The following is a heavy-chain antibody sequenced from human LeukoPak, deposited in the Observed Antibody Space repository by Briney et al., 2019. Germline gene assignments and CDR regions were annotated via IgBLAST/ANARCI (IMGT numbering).Heavy chain of an antibody. D-gene: IGHD3-10*01. CDR2: VIPIFCTA. CDR1: GGTFSSYA. J-gene: IGHJ5*02. CDR3: ARDTTYYGSGSYNP. V-gene: IGHV1-69*13. Sequence: ASVKVSCKASGGTFSSYAISWVGQAPGQGLEWMGGVIPIFCTANYPQKLQGRVTITADESTSTVYMELSSLTSEDTAVYYCARDTTYYGSGSYNPWGQGTLVTVSS.